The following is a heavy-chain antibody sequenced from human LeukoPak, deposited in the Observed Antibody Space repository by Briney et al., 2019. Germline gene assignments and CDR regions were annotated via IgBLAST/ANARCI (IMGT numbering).Heavy chain of an antibody. CDR3: ARGGPYYYYGMDV. CDR1: GGTFSSYA. Sequence: SVKVSCKASGGTFSSYAISWVRQAPGQGLECMGGIIPIFGTANYAQKFQGRVTITADESTSTAYMELSSLRSEDTAVYYCARGGPYYYYGMDVWGQGTTVTVSS. V-gene: IGHV1-69*13. CDR2: IIPIFGTA. J-gene: IGHJ6*02.